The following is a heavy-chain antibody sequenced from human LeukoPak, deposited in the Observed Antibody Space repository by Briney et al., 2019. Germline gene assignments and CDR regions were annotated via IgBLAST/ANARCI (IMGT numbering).Heavy chain of an antibody. V-gene: IGHV4-4*07. Sequence: SETLSLTCTVSGGSVSSYYWSWIRQPAGKGLEWIGRIYTSGSTSYNPSLKSRVTMSVDTSRNQFSLKLSSVTAADTAVYYCARGPNRITMMIGDAFDIWGQGTMVTISS. CDR1: GGSVSSYY. CDR3: ARGPNRITMMIGDAFDI. J-gene: IGHJ3*02. D-gene: IGHD3-22*01. CDR2: IYTSGST.